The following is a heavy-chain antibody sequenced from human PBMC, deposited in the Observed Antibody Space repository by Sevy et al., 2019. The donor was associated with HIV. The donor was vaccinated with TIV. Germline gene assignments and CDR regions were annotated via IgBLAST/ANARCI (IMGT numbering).Heavy chain of an antibody. V-gene: IGHV1-18*01. CDR2: INAYNGHT. J-gene: IGHJ3*02. CDR3: ARVAYNFWSGFPPRGAFDI. D-gene: IGHD3-3*01. Sequence: ASVKVSCKSSGDTFTNYGFSWVRQAPGQGLEWMGWINAYNGHTKYTEKVQGRVTMTTDTSTSTAYMELRSLRYDETAVYYCARVAYNFWSGFPPRGAFDIWGQGTMVTVSS. CDR1: GDTFTNYG.